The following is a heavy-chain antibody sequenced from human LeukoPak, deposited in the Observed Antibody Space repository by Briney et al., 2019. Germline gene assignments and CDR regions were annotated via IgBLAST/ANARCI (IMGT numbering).Heavy chain of an antibody. D-gene: IGHD3-3*01. CDR1: GASMNGHY. Sequence: PSETLSLTCSVSGASMNGHYWTWIRLSPGKGLEWIGYISDSGSTSYNPSLRSRVIMALEASKTEFSLRLNSVTVADTAVYYCARVFRGALTSNWFDPWGQGTLVTVSS. J-gene: IGHJ5*02. CDR3: ARVFRGALTSNWFDP. V-gene: IGHV4-59*11. CDR2: ISDSGST.